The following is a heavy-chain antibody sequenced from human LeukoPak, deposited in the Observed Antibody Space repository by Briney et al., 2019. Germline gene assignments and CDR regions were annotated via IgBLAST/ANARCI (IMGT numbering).Heavy chain of an antibody. CDR1: AGSITTVF. V-gene: IGHV4-59*01. D-gene: IGHD4-17*01. CDR2: IYYSGST. Sequence: SETLSPTRTVSAGSITTVFWGWIRQPPGKGLEWIGYIYYSGSTNYNPSLKSRVTISVDTSKNQFSLKLSSVTAADTTVYYSARTDYDYEWYYYYYMDVWGKGTTVTVSS. J-gene: IGHJ6*03. CDR3: ARTDYDYEWYYYYYMDV.